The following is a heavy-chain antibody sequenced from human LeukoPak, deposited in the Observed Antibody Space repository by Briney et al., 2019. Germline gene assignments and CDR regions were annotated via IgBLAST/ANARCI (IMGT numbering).Heavy chain of an antibody. J-gene: IGHJ4*02. CDR2: INHSGST. V-gene: IGHV4-34*01. D-gene: IGHD2-21*02. Sequence: SETLSLTCAVYGGSFSGYYWSWIRQPPGKGLEWIGEINHSGSTNYNPSLKSRVTISVDTSKNQFSLKLSSVTAADTAVYYCARFSSATAYFDYWGQGTLVTVSS. CDR3: ARFSSATAYFDY. CDR1: GGSFSGYY.